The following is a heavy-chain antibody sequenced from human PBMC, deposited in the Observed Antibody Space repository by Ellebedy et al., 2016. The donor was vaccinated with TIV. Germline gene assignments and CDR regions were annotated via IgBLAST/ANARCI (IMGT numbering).Heavy chain of an antibody. CDR3: ARQLGDDSSGYYPLNFDY. CDR2: INHSGST. V-gene: IGHV4-34*01. D-gene: IGHD3-22*01. Sequence: SETLSLTCAVYGGSFSGYYWSWIRQPPGKGLEWIGEINHSGSTNYNPSLKRRVTISVDTSKNHFSLKLSSVTAADTAVYYCARQLGDDSSGYYPLNFDYWGQGTLVTVSS. CDR1: GGSFSGYY. J-gene: IGHJ4*02.